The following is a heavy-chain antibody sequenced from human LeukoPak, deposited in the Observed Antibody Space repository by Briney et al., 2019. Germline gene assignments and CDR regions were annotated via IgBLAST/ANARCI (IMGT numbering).Heavy chain of an antibody. Sequence: GGSLRLSCAASGFAFSSYWMSWVRQAPGKGLEWVANIKQDGSEKYYVDSVKGRFTISRDNAKNSLYLQMNSLRAEDTAVYYCARETFSAGYCSSTSCYKGGGFFDYWGQGTLVTVSS. J-gene: IGHJ4*02. CDR3: ARETFSAGYCSSTSCYKGGGFFDY. CDR1: GFAFSSYW. CDR2: IKQDGSEK. D-gene: IGHD2-2*02. V-gene: IGHV3-7*01.